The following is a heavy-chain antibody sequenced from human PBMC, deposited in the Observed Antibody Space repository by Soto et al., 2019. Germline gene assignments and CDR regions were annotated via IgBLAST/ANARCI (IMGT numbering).Heavy chain of an antibody. CDR3: ASPVLRYFDWLQWHYGMDV. Sequence: PGGSLRLSCAASGFTFSSYEMNWVRQAPGKGLEWVSYISSSGSTIYYADSVKGRFTISRDNAKNSLYLQMNSLRAEDTAVYYRASPVLRYFDWLQWHYGMDVWGQGTTVTVSS. CDR2: ISSSGSTI. D-gene: IGHD3-9*01. CDR1: GFTFSSYE. V-gene: IGHV3-48*03. J-gene: IGHJ6*02.